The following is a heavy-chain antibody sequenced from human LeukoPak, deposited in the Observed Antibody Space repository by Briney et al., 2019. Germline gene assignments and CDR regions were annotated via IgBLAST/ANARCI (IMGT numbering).Heavy chain of an antibody. CDR3: ATRYSSNWYFDY. CDR2: IHTSGST. Sequence: SETLSLTCTVSGDSISDYDWNWIRQPAGKGLEWIGHIHTSGSTNYNPSLKSRITMSVDTSKNQFSLRLSSVTAADTAVYYCATRYSSNWYFDYWGQGTLVTVSS. V-gene: IGHV4-4*07. D-gene: IGHD6-13*01. CDR1: GDSISDYD. J-gene: IGHJ4*02.